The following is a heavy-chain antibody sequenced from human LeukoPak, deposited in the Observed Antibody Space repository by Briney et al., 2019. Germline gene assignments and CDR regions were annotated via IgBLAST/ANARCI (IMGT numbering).Heavy chain of an antibody. D-gene: IGHD2-2*01. CDR2: INPSSGGT. V-gene: IGHV1-2*02. CDR3: ARRYCSSTSCYYFDY. J-gene: IGHJ4*02. Sequence: ASVKVSCKASGYTFTGYYMHWVRQAPGQGLEWMGWINPSSGGTNYAQRFQGRVTMTRDTSITTAYMELSRLKSDDTAVYYCARRYCSSTSCYYFDYWGQGTLVTVSS. CDR1: GYTFTGYY.